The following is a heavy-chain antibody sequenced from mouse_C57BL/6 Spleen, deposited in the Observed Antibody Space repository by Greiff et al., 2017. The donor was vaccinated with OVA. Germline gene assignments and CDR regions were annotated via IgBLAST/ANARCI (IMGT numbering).Heavy chain of an antibody. CDR1: GYAFTNYL. J-gene: IGHJ3*01. D-gene: IGHD1-1*02. V-gene: IGHV1-54*01. CDR3: ARVVDCDLSWFAY. Sequence: VQLQQSGAELVRPGTSVKVSCKASGYAFTNYLIEWVKQRPGQGLEWIGVINPGSGGTNYNEKFKGKATLTADKSSSTAYMQLSSLTSEDSAVYFCARVVDCDLSWFAYWGQGTLVTVSA. CDR2: INPGSGGT.